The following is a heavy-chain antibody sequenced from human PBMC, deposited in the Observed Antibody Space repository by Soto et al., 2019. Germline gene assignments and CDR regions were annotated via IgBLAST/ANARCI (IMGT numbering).Heavy chain of an antibody. Sequence: EVQLVESGGGLVQPGRSLRLSCAASGFTFDDYAMHWVRQAPGKGLEWVSGISWNSGSIGYADSVKGRFTISRDNAKNSLYLQMNSLRAEDTSLYYCAKDHLPETTEDYFDYWGQGTLVTVSS. V-gene: IGHV3-9*01. CDR2: ISWNSGSI. J-gene: IGHJ4*02. CDR1: GFTFDDYA. CDR3: AKDHLPETTEDYFDY. D-gene: IGHD4-4*01.